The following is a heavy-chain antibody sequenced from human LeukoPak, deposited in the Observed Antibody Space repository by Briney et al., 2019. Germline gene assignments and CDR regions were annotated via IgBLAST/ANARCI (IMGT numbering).Heavy chain of an antibody. CDR3: AREEDCTNGVCYTDNFDY. D-gene: IGHD2-8*01. Sequence: SSVQVSCKASGGTFSSYAISWVRQAPGQGLAWMGGSIPIFGTANYAQKYQGRVTITTDESTSTAYMELSSLRSEDTAVYYCAREEDCTNGVCYTDNFDYWGQGTLVTGSS. CDR2: SIPIFGTA. J-gene: IGHJ4*02. CDR1: GGTFSSYA. V-gene: IGHV1-69*05.